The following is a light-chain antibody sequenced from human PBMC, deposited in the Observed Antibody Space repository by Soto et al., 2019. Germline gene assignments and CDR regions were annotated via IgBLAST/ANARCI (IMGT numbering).Light chain of an antibody. CDR2: NVF. CDR1: QSVRSY. Sequence: ENVLTQSPATLSLSPGDRATLSCRASQSVRSYFAWYQQKPGQAPRLVIYNVFNRAPGIPARFSGSGSGTDFTLTISNLEPEDFAVYYCQQGFNWPTFGGGTKVEIK. J-gene: IGKJ4*01. CDR3: QQGFNWPT. V-gene: IGKV3-11*01.